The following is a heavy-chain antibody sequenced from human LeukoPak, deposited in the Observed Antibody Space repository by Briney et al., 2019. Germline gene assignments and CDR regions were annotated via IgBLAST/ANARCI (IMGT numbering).Heavy chain of an antibody. J-gene: IGHJ4*02. Sequence: GGSLRLSCAASGFTFSDYWMSWMRQAPGKGLEWVANIKYDGDEEYYVDSVKGRFTISGDNAKNSLYLQLNSLRVEDTAVYYDNWGQGTLVTVSP. CDR1: GFTFSDYW. CDR2: IKYDGDEE. V-gene: IGHV3-7*01. CDR3: N.